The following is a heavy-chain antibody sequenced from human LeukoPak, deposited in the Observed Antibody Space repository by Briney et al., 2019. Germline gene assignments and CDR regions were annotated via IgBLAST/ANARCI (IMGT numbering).Heavy chain of an antibody. CDR1: GFTFDDYA. V-gene: IGHV3-9*01. J-gene: IGHJ4*02. Sequence: GGSLRLSCAASGFTFDDYAMHWVRQAPGKGLEWVSGISWNSGSIGYADSVKGRFTISRDNAKDSLYLEMNSLRAEDTAFYYCAKDYSSSYYVAGFQSDWGQGTLVTVSS. CDR3: AKDYSSSYYVAGFQSD. CDR2: ISWNSGSI. D-gene: IGHD6-13*01.